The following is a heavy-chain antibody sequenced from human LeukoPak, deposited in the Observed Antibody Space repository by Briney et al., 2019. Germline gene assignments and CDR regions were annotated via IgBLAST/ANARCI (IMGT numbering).Heavy chain of an antibody. CDR3: AREGYNLGTDF. J-gene: IGHJ4*02. CDR1: GGSISTYL. V-gene: IGHV4-4*07. Sequence: PSETLSLTCSVSGGSISTYLWSWIRQPAGKGLEWIGHISASGTTNYNASLKSRVTMSADTSKNRFSLRLNSVTAADTAVYYCAREGYNLGTDFWGQGTLVTVSS. CDR2: ISASGTT. D-gene: IGHD5-18*01.